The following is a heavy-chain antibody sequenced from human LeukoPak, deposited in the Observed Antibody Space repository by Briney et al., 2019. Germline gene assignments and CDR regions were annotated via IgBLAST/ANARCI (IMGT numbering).Heavy chain of an antibody. V-gene: IGHV3-30*01. CDR3: VSTSGNSDPYL. D-gene: IGHD2/OR15-2a*01. J-gene: IGHJ4*02. Sequence: GGSLRLSCAASGFTFSSYAMHWVRQAPGKGLEWVAVISYDGSNKYYADSVKGRFTISRDNSKNTLYLQMNSLRAEDTAVYYCVSTSGNSDPYLWGQGTLVTVSS. CDR2: ISYDGSNK. CDR1: GFTFSSYA.